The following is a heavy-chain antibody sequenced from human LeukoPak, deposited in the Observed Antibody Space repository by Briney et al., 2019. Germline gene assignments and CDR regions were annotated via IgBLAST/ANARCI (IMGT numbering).Heavy chain of an antibody. D-gene: IGHD1-26*01. V-gene: IGHV4-4*07. CDR3: ARDPLRSSFDS. CDR2: LHVSGNT. J-gene: IGHJ4*02. Sequence: PSETLSLTCAVSGGSLENNHWAWIRLPAGKGLEWIGRLHVSGNTNFNPSLKSRVTITVDTSKNQFSLKMTSMTAADTAVYFCARDPLRSSFDSWGQGILATVAP. CDR1: GGSLENNH.